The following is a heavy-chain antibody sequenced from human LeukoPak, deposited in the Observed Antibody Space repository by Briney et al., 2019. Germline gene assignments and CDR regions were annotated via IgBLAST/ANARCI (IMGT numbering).Heavy chain of an antibody. CDR2: VSASANTS. J-gene: IGHJ6*03. D-gene: IGHD1-26*01. CDR1: GFMFDIYA. CDR3: AKSPPGGSYYDYYYYMDV. V-gene: IGHV3-23*01. Sequence: GGSLRLSCAASGFMFDIYAMTWVRQAPGKGLDWVSGVSASANTSYYADAVRGRFTISRDNAKNTLYLQMNSLRAEDTAVYYCAKSPPGGSYYDYYYYMDVWGKGTTVTVSS.